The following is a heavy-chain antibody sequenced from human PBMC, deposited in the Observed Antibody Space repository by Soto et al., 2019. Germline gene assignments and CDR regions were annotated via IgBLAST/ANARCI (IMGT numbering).Heavy chain of an antibody. CDR3: VIPVTTSGFHV. D-gene: IGHD4-17*01. Sequence: EVQVVESGGDLAQPGGSLRLSCAASGFTFSNSWMVWARQAPGKGLEWVATINEDGSVKSYVDSVKGRFTISRDNAKNSLYLQQTSLRGGDTAVYSCVIPVTTSGFHVWGQGTMVTVSS. J-gene: IGHJ3*01. V-gene: IGHV3-7*01. CDR2: INEDGSVK. CDR1: GFTFSNSW.